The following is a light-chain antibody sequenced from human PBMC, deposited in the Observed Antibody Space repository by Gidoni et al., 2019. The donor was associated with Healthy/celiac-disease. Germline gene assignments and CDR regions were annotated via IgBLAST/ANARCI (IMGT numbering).Light chain of an antibody. Sequence: QSARTQPASVSGSPGQSCTISCTGTSSDVGGYNYVSVYQPHPGKAPKLMIYDVSHRPSGVSNRFSGSTSGNTASLTISGLQAEDEADYYCSSYTSSTTVFGGGTKLTVL. CDR2: DVS. V-gene: IGLV2-14*01. J-gene: IGLJ2*01. CDR1: SSDVGGYNY. CDR3: SSYTSSTTV.